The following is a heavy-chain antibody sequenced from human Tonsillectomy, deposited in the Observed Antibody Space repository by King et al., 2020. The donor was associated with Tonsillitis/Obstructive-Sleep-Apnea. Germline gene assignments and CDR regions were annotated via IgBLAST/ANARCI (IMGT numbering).Heavy chain of an antibody. J-gene: IGHJ5*02. CDR1: GFTFSTYA. CDR2: ISYDGSNK. V-gene: IGHV3-30*04. Sequence: VQLVESGEAVVQPGRSLRVSCAASGFTFSTYAMHWVRQAPGKGLEWVAVISYDGSNKYYADSVKGRFTISRDNSKNTLYLRMNSLRAEDTAVYYCARPTEDHYYDIRDYYPNCFDPWGQGTLVSVSS. D-gene: IGHD3-22*01. CDR3: ARPTEDHYYDIRDYYPNCFDP.